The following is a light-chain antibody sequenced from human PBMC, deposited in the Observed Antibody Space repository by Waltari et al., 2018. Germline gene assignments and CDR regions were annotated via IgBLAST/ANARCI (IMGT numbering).Light chain of an antibody. CDR2: AAS. J-gene: IGKJ4*01. CDR3: QQTNTVPLT. V-gene: IGKV1-39*01. Sequence: CRASHIITPYLNWYQQKPCKAPNLLIYAASSLQSGVPSRFSGSGSGTEFTLTISSLRPEDFATYYCQQTNTVPLTFGGGTKVEIK. CDR1: HIITPY.